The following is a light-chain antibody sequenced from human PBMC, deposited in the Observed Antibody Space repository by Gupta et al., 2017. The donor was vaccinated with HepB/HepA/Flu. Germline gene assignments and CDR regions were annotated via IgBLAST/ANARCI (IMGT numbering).Light chain of an antibody. CDR3: SSYTSSSIVV. Sequence: QSALTQPASVPGSPGPSITISCTGTSSDVGGYNYVPWYQQHPGKAPKLMIYDVSNRPSGVSNRFSGSKSGNTASLAISGLHAEDEADYYCSSYTSSSIVVFGGGTKLTVL. CDR2: DVS. V-gene: IGLV2-14*01. J-gene: IGLJ2*01. CDR1: SSDVGGYNY.